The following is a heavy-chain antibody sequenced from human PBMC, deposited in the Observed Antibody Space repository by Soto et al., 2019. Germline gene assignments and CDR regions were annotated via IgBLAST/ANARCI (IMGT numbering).Heavy chain of an antibody. CDR2: IKHLESEK. D-gene: IGHD2-2*02. CDR3: VRENCISTSCYRYYYGMDI. V-gene: IGHV3-7*01. CDR1: GFTFTNYW. Sequence: GGSLRLSCAASGFTFTNYWMNWVRQPPGKGLEWVANIKHLESEKFYVGSVRGRFTISRDNSKNTLYLQMNSLRAEDTAVYYCVRENCISTSCYRYYYGMDIWGQGTTVTVSS. J-gene: IGHJ6*02.